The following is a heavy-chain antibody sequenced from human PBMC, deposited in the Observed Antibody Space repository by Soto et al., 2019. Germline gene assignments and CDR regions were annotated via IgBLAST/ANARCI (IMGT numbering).Heavy chain of an antibody. CDR2: IYYSGST. Sequence: SETLSLTCTVSGGSISSYYWSWIRQPPGKGLEWIGYIYYSGSTNYNPSLKSRVTISVDTSKNQFSLKLSSVTAADTAVYYCARGGCSSTSCYPNSYYYYYYMDVWGKGTTVTVSS. CDR3: ARGGCSSTSCYPNSYYYYYYMDV. V-gene: IGHV4-59*08. D-gene: IGHD2-2*01. CDR1: GGSISSYY. J-gene: IGHJ6*03.